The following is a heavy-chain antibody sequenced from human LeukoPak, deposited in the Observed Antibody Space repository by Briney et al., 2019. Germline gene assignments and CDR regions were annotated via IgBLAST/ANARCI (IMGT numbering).Heavy chain of an antibody. V-gene: IGHV3-30-3*01. D-gene: IGHD1-14*01. CDR2: ISSGGDIK. CDR1: GFTFTTYD. J-gene: IGHJ4*02. CDR3: ARDYRSGAPDFLDS. Sequence: GGSLILSCAASGFTFTTYDMHWVRQAPGKGLEWVAVISSGGDIKTYADSVKGRFTISRDNSKNTLFLEMNSLRVDDTAVYYCARDYRSGAPDFLDSWGQGTLVTVSS.